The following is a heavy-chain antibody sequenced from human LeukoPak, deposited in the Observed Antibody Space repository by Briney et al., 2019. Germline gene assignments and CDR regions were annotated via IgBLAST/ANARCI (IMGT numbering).Heavy chain of an antibody. Sequence: PSETLSLTCTVSGGSISSGGHYWSWLRHPPGKGLEWIGYIYHTGVTYFNPSLKSRVTISVDTSKNQFSLKLSSVTAADTAVYYCARVPRLGGYYFDYWGQGTLVTVSS. CDR3: ARVPRLGGYYFDY. CDR1: GGSISSGGHY. D-gene: IGHD3-16*01. V-gene: IGHV4-30-2*01. CDR2: IYHTGVT. J-gene: IGHJ4*02.